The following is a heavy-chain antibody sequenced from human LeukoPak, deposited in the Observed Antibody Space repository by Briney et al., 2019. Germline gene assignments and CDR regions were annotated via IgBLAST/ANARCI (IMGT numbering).Heavy chain of an antibody. CDR3: ARDRHYGSHNWFDP. J-gene: IGHJ5*02. CDR2: IWYDGSNK. D-gene: IGHD4-17*01. Sequence: GGSLRLSCAASGFTFSSYGTHWVRQAPGKGLEWVAVIWYDGSNKYYADSVKGRFTISRDNSKNTLYLQMNSLRAEDTAVYYCARDRHYGSHNWFDPWGQGTLVTVSS. V-gene: IGHV3-33*01. CDR1: GFTFSSYG.